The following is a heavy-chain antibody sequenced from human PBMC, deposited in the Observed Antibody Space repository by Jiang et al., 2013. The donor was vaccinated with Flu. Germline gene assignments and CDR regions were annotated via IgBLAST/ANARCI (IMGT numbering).Heavy chain of an antibody. CDR2: INVDGTIR. J-gene: IGHJ4*02. V-gene: IGHV3-74*01. CDR3: ARASGSALLDS. Sequence: RLSCAASGFNFTRYWMHWVRQVPGKGLEWISRINVDGTIRTYAASVKGRFTISRDNAKNNLYLQMDGLRDEDTALYYCARASGSALLDSWGLGCLVTVSS. D-gene: IGHD3-10*01. CDR1: GFNFTRYW.